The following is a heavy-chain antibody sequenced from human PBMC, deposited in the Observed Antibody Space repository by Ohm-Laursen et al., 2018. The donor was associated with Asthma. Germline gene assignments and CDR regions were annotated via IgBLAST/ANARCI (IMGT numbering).Heavy chain of an antibody. CDR3: AKEVNGWGTFDY. D-gene: IGHD3-16*01. V-gene: IGHV3-23*01. CDR2: ISGSGGST. Sequence: SLRLSCAASGFTFSSYAMSWVRQAPGKGLEWVSAISGSGGSTYYADSVKGRFTISRDNSKNTLYLQMHSLRGVDTAVYYCAKEVNGWGTFDYWGQGTLVTVSS. CDR1: GFTFSSYA. J-gene: IGHJ4*02.